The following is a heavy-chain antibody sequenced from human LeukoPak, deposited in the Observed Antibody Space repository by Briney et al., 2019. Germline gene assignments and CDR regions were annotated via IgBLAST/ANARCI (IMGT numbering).Heavy chain of an antibody. CDR2: INPNSGGT. Sequence: ASVKVSCTASGYTFTGYYMHWVRQAPGQGLEWMGWINPNSGGTNYAKKFQGRVTMTRDTSISTGYMERSGGGSEETAGYYCARGPLWWLRLLIEGSYFDYWGQGTLVTVSS. J-gene: IGHJ4*02. V-gene: IGHV1-2*02. CDR1: GYTFTGYY. D-gene: IGHD5-12*01. CDR3: ARGPLWWLRLLIEGSYFDY.